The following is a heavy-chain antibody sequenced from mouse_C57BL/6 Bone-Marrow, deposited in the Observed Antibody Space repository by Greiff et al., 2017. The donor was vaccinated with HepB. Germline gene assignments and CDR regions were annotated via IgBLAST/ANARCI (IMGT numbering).Heavy chain of an antibody. Sequence: DVQLQESGPGMVKPSQSLSLTCTVTGYSITSGYDWHWIRHFPGNKLEWMGYISYSGSTNYNPSLKSRISITHDTSKNHFFLKLNSVTTEDTATYYCARGSQGLDYWGQGTTLAVSS. V-gene: IGHV3-1*01. CDR3: ARGSQGLDY. D-gene: IGHD3-2*02. CDR2: ISYSGST. J-gene: IGHJ2*01. CDR1: GYSITSGYD.